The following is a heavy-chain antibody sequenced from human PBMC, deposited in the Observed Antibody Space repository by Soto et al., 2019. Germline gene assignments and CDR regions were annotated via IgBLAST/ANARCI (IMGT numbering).Heavy chain of an antibody. J-gene: IGHJ3*02. CDR3: ARVLPQGYCSSTSCYPDAFEI. CDR1: GGTFSSYA. CDR2: IIPIFGTA. Sequence: SVKVSCKASGGTFSSYAISWVRQAPGQGLEWMGGIIPIFGTANYAQKFQGRVTITADKSTSTAYMELSSLRSEDTAVYYCARVLPQGYCSSTSCYPDAFEIWGQRTMVAVSS. D-gene: IGHD2-2*01. V-gene: IGHV1-69*06.